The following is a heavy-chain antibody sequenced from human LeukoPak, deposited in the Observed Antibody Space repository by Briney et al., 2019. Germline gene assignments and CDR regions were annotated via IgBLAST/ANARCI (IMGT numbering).Heavy chain of an antibody. CDR2: INHSGST. D-gene: IGHD3-16*02. V-gene: IGHV4-34*01. Sequence: SETLSLTCAVYGGSFSGYYWSWIRQPPGKGLEWIGEINHSGSTNYNPSLKSRVTISVDTSKNQFSLKLSSVTAADTAVYYCARFLSLQGPIDYWGQGTLVTVSS. J-gene: IGHJ4*02. CDR3: ARFLSLQGPIDY. CDR1: GGSFSGYY.